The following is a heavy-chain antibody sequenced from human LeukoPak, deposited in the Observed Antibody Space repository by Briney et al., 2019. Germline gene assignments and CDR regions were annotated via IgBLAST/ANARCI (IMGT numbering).Heavy chain of an antibody. Sequence: SQTLSLTCAVSGGSISSGGYSWSWIRQPPGKDLEWIGYIYHSGSTYYNPSLKSRVTISVDRSKNQFSLKLISVTAADTAVYYCARQGGYASPFDYWGQGTLVTVSS. CDR2: IYHSGST. J-gene: IGHJ4*02. CDR3: ARQGGYASPFDY. V-gene: IGHV4-30-2*01. D-gene: IGHD5-12*01. CDR1: GGSISSGGYS.